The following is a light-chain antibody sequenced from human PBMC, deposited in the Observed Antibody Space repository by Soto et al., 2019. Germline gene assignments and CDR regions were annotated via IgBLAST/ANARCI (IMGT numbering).Light chain of an antibody. Sequence: EIVLTQSPAALSLSPGERATLSCRASQSVSTYLAWYQKKPGQAPRLLIYGASSRATGIPDRFSGSGSGTDFTLTIRRLDPEDFAVYYCQQYGTSRPVTFGSGCKV. CDR3: QQYGTSRPVT. V-gene: IGKV3-20*01. CDR1: QSVSTY. J-gene: IGKJ4*01. CDR2: GAS.